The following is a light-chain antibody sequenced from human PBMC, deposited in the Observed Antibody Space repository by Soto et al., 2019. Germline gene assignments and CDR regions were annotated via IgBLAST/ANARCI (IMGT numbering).Light chain of an antibody. J-gene: IGKJ2*01. CDR1: QSVSSN. V-gene: IGKV3-15*01. CDR3: QQYDKWPPYT. CDR2: ATS. Sequence: EIVMTQSPATLSVSPGERATLSCRASQSVSSNLAWYQHKPGQAPRLLIYATSTRATGVPARFSGSGSGTDFTLIISSLQSEDFAIYFCQQYDKWPPYTFGQGTKLEIK.